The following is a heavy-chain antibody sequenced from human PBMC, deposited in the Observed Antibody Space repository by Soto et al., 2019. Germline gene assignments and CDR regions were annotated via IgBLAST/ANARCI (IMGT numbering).Heavy chain of an antibody. CDR1: GFTFNMYG. V-gene: IGHV3-30*18. CDR3: AKLAVAGIWGPFDH. J-gene: IGHJ4*02. Sequence: QVQLVESGGGVVQPGRSLRLSCAASGFTFNMYGIHWVRQAPGKGLEWVAAISYAGTNKFYADSVKGRFTISRDNSKNTLYLQMSSLRAEDTAVYYCAKLAVAGIWGPFDHWGQGTLVTVSS. D-gene: IGHD6-19*01. CDR2: ISYAGTNK.